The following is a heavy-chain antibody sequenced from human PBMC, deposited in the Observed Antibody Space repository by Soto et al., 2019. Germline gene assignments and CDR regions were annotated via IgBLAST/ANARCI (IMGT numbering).Heavy chain of an antibody. J-gene: IGHJ4*02. Sequence: VSVKVSCKASGYTFTGYYMHWVRQAPGQGLEWMGWINPNSGGTNYAQKFQGRVTMTRDTSISTAYMELSRLRSDDTAVYYCARAITMIVTALAYWGQGTLVTVSS. CDR2: INPNSGGT. CDR1: GYTFTGYY. CDR3: ARAITMIVTALAY. V-gene: IGHV1-2*02. D-gene: IGHD3-22*01.